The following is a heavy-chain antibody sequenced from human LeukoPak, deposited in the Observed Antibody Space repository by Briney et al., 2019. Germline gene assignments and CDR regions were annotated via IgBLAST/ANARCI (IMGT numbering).Heavy chain of an antibody. CDR2: IKQDGSEK. D-gene: IGHD2-15*01. V-gene: IGHV3-7*01. J-gene: IGHJ4*02. CDR1: GCTFSSYW. CDR3: ARRTRRYCSGGSCYLFDY. Sequence: GGSLRLSCAASGCTFSSYWMSWVRQAPGKGLEWVANIKQDGSEKYYVDSVKGRFTISRDNAKNSLYLQMNSLRAEDTAVYYCARRTRRYCSGGSCYLFDYWGQGTLVTVSS.